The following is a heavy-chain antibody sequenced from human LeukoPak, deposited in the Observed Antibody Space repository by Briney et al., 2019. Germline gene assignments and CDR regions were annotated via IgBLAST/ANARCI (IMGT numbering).Heavy chain of an antibody. Sequence: SETLSLTCAVYGGSFSGYYWSWIRQPPGKGLEWIGEINHSGSTNYNPSLKSRVTISVDTSKNQFSLKLSSVTAADTAVYYCARGNTMIGDAFDIWGQGTKVTVSS. J-gene: IGHJ3*02. CDR1: GGSFSGYY. V-gene: IGHV4-34*01. D-gene: IGHD3-22*01. CDR2: INHSGST. CDR3: ARGNTMIGDAFDI.